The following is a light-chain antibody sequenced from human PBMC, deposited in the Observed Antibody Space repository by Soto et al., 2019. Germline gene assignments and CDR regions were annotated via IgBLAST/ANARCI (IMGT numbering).Light chain of an antibody. V-gene: IGKV3-20*01. J-gene: IGKJ4*01. CDR1: QTVSNTY. CDR2: GAS. CDR3: QQYGAFTPT. Sequence: EIVLTQFPGALSLSPGERVTLSCRASQTVSNTYLAWYQQKSGQAPKFLIYGASNRATGIPDRFSGSGSGTDFTLTISRLEPEDFAVYYCQQYGAFTPTFGGGTKVEIK.